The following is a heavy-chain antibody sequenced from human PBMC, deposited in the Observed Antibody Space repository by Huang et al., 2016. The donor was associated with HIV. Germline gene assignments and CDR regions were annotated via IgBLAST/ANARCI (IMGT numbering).Heavy chain of an antibody. J-gene: IGHJ4*02. CDR1: GYTFTNFA. V-gene: IGHV1-3*01. D-gene: IGHD5-12*01. CDR2: INAGTGDT. CDR3: ARGWLQLWYLAD. Sequence: QVQLVQSGPEVKSPGASVKVTFKASGYTFTNFAVLWVRQAPGQSPEWLGWINAGTGDTNYSQKFQGRVTISRDTSTSTAYLELSSLSSEDTAIYFCARGWLQLWYLADWGQGSLVTVSS.